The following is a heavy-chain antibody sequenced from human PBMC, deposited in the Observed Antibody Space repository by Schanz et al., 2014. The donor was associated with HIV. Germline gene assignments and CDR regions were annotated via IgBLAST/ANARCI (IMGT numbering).Heavy chain of an antibody. CDR1: GFIFSSYS. V-gene: IGHV3-21*01. CDR3: ARPALVCSGGSCYRDHYYYGMDV. D-gene: IGHD2-15*01. J-gene: IGHJ6*02. CDR2: ISSSSSYI. Sequence: EVQLVESGGGLVKPGGSLRLSCAASGFIFSSYSMNWVRQAPGKGLEWVSSISSSSSYIYYADSVKGRFTISRDNAKNSLYLQMNSLRAEDTAVYYCARPALVCSGGSCYRDHYYYGMDVWGQGTTVTVSS.